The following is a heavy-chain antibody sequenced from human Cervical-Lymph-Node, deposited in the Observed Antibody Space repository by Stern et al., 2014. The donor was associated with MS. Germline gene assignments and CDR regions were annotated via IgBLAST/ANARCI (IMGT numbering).Heavy chain of an antibody. Sequence: QVQLVHSGAEVKKPGASVKVSCKASGYSFTGYFLHWVRQAPGQGLEWMGWINPNSGDTNYAQKFHGRVTMTRDSSSSTAYMELSSLRSDDTAVYYCARDGRSSYGSGSYYSSGYWGQGTLVTVSS. D-gene: IGHD3-10*01. J-gene: IGHJ4*02. V-gene: IGHV1-2*02. CDR2: INPNSGDT. CDR3: ARDGRSSYGSGSYYSSGY. CDR1: GYSFTGYF.